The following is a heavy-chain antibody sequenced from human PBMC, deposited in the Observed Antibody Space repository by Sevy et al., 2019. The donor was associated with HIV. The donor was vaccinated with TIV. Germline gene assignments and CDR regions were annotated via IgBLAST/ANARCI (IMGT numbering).Heavy chain of an antibody. V-gene: IGHV3-7*03. CDR3: ARGTYYYDSGGYYHDAFDL. J-gene: IGHJ3*01. CDR2: IKQDGRVK. CDR1: GFTFSSYW. D-gene: IGHD3-22*01. Sequence: GGSLRLSCVASSGFTFSSYWMSWVRQAPGKGLEWVANIKQDGRVKYYVDLVRGRFAISIDSAKNSLYLQMNTLRADDTALYYCARGTYYYDSGGYYHDAFDLWGQGTMVTVSS.